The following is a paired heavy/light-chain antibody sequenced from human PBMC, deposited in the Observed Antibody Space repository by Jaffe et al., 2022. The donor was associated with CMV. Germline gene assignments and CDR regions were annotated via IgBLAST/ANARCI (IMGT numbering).Heavy chain of an antibody. CDR3: ARVGRVPAATDRVYYYYYYMDV. CDR1: GFTFSSYG. CDR2: IWYDGSNK. J-gene: IGHJ6*03. V-gene: IGHV3-33*08. D-gene: IGHD2-2*01. Sequence: QVQLVESGGGVVQPGRSLRLSCAASGFTFSSYGMHWVRQAPGKGLEWVAVIWYDGSNKYYADSVKGRFTISRDNSKNTLYLQMNSLRAEDTAVYYCARVGRVPAATDRVYYYYYYMDVWGKGTTVTVSS.
Light chain of an antibody. CDR1: QSVSSN. V-gene: IGKV3-15*01. CDR3: QQYNNWPS. CDR2: GAS. Sequence: EIVMTQSPATLSVSPGERATLSCRASQSVSSNLAWYQQKPGQAPRLLIYGASTRATGIPARFSGSGSGTEFTLTISSLQSEDFAVYYCQQYNNWPSFGPGTKVDIK. J-gene: IGKJ3*01.